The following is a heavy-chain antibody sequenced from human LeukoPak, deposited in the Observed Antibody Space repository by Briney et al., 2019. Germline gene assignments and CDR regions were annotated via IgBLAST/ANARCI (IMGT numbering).Heavy chain of an antibody. V-gene: IGHV3-21*01. Sequence: AGGSLRLSCAASGFTFSSYEMNWVRQAPGKGLEWVSSISSSSSYIYYADSVKGRFTISRDNAKNSLYLQMNSLRAEDTAVYYCARGKSRGSHIDYWGQGTLVTVSS. J-gene: IGHJ4*02. D-gene: IGHD1-26*01. CDR2: ISSSSSYI. CDR1: GFTFSSYE. CDR3: ARGKSRGSHIDY.